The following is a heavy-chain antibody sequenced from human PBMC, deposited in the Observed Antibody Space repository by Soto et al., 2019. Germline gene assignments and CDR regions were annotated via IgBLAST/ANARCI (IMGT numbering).Heavy chain of an antibody. CDR1: GGSISSGGYY. CDR3: ARFYMVRGVMGAFDI. Sequence: QVQLQESGPGLVKPSQTLSLTCTVSGGSISSGGYYWSWIRQHPGKGLEWIGYIYYIWSTYYNPSLKSRVSISVDTSKNQFSLKLSSVTAADTAVYYCARFYMVRGVMGAFDIWGQGTMVTVSS. CDR2: IYYIWST. V-gene: IGHV4-31*03. D-gene: IGHD3-10*01. J-gene: IGHJ3*02.